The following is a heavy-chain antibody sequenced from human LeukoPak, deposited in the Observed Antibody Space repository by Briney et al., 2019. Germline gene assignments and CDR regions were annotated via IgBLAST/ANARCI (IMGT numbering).Heavy chain of an antibody. Sequence: PSETLSLTCTVSGGSISSYYWNWIRQPPGKGLEWIGYIYYSGSTNYNPSLKSRATISLDTSKNQFSLNLTSVTAADTAVYYCARFTPQGYGWGGYNRFGPWGQGTLVTVSS. CDR2: IYYSGST. V-gene: IGHV4-59*01. CDR1: GGSISSYY. J-gene: IGHJ5*02. CDR3: ARFTPQGYGWGGYNRFGP. D-gene: IGHD3-16*01.